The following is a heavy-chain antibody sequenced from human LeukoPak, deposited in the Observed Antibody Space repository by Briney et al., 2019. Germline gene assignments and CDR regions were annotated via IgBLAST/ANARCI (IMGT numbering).Heavy chain of an antibody. Sequence: GGSLRLSCAASGFTFSAYNINWVRQAPGKGLEWVSCISPSGDHRYYADSVRGRFTISRDNAKNSVYLQMNSLRAEDTAVYYCARDAAYFDSSGYYPDPLDYWGQGTLVTVSS. CDR1: GFTFSAYN. V-gene: IGHV3-21*01. J-gene: IGHJ4*02. CDR3: ARDAAYFDSSGYYPDPLDY. D-gene: IGHD3-22*01. CDR2: ISPSGDHR.